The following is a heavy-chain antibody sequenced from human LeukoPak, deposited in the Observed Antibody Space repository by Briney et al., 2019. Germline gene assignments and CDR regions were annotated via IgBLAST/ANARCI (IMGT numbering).Heavy chain of an antibody. CDR1: GFTFSSYA. Sequence: GGSLRLSCAASGFTFSSYAMSWIRQAPGKGLEWVSAISGSGGSTYYADSVKGRFTISRDDSKNTLSLQMNSLRAEDTAVYYCAKDASGWYGVGFYYYYMDVWGKGTTATISS. D-gene: IGHD6-19*01. CDR3: AKDASGWYGVGFYYYYMDV. CDR2: ISGSGGST. V-gene: IGHV3-23*01. J-gene: IGHJ6*03.